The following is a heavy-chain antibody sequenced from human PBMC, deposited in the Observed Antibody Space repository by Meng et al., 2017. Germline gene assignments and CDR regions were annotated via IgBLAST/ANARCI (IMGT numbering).Heavy chain of an antibody. D-gene: IGHD5-18*01. CDR2: ISSNGGST. CDR3: ARDQCDTAMVTDY. CDR1: GFTFSSYA. Sequence: GESLKISCAASGFTFSSYAMHWVRQAPGKGLEYVSAISSNGGSTYYANSVKGRFTISRDNSKNTLYLQMGSLRAEDMAVYYCARDQCDTAMVTDYWGQGTLVTVSS. V-gene: IGHV3-64*01. J-gene: IGHJ4*02.